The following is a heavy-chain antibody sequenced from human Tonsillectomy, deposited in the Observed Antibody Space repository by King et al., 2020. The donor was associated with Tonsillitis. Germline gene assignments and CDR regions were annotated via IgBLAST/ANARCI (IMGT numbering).Heavy chain of an antibody. Sequence: VQLQESGPGLVKPSETLSLTCSVSGASITDYYWSWIRQPPGKGPEWICYVYYSGSTNYNPSLKSRVTMSIDTSKNQFSLKLTSVTAADTAVYYCASRRGYTSGWYWFDPWGQGTLVTVSS. CDR3: ASRRGYTSGWYWFDP. CDR1: GASITDYY. J-gene: IGHJ5*02. D-gene: IGHD6-19*01. CDR2: VYYSGST. V-gene: IGHV4-59*03.